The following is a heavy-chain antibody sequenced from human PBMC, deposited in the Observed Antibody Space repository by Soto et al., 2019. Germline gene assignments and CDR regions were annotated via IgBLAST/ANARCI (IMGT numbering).Heavy chain of an antibody. Sequence: QVQLQESGPGLLKPSETLSLTCTVSGGSVSALYWSWVRRPPGKGLEWTGDIHYRGSTQYNPSLKRPATTALGTSNNHFSLPMTSVTAADPAVYYWARGSSGWYAPLGSWGQGTVVTVSS. J-gene: IGHJ5*02. V-gene: IGHV4-59*02. CDR3: ARGSSGWYAPLGS. CDR2: IHYRGST. D-gene: IGHD2-15*01. CDR1: GGSVSALY.